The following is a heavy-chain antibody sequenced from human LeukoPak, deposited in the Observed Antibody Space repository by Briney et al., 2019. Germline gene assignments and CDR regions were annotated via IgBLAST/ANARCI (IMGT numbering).Heavy chain of an antibody. CDR3: ARESPWGYCSGGSCYSLRYFDL. CDR1: GGSISSYY. V-gene: IGHV4-59*01. D-gene: IGHD2-15*01. J-gene: IGHJ2*01. Sequence: SETLSLTCTVSGGSISSYYWNWIRQPPGKGLEWIGYIYYSGSTNYNPSLKSRVTISVDKSKNQFSLKLTSVTAADTAVYYGARESPWGYCSGGSCYSLRYFDLWGRGTLVTVSS. CDR2: IYYSGST.